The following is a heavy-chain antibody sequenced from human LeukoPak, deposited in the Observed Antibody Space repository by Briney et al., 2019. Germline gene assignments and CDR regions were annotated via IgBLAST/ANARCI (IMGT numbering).Heavy chain of an antibody. D-gene: IGHD3-22*01. J-gene: IGHJ3*02. CDR2: INPSGGST. Sequence: ASVKVSCKASGYTFTSYYMHWVRQAPGQGLEWMGIINPSGGSTSYAQKFQGRVTMTRDTSTSTVYMELSSLRSEDTAVCYCARGGDYYDSSGYSGAFDIWGQGTMVTVSS. CDR3: ARGGDYYDSSGYSGAFDI. CDR1: GYTFTSYY. V-gene: IGHV1-46*01.